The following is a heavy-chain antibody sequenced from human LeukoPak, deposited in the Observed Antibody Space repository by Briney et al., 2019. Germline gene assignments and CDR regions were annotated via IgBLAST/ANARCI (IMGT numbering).Heavy chain of an antibody. D-gene: IGHD2-2*01. CDR2: ISGSGGST. V-gene: IGHV3-23*01. J-gene: IGHJ6*03. CDR1: GFTFSSYA. Sequence: GGSLRPSCAASGFTFSSYAMSWVRQAPGKGLEWVSAISGSGGSTYYADSVKGRSTISRDNSKNTLYLQMNSLRAEDTAVYYCAKAGYCSSTSCYLYYYYYMDVWGKGTTVTVSS. CDR3: AKAGYCSSTSCYLYYYYYMDV.